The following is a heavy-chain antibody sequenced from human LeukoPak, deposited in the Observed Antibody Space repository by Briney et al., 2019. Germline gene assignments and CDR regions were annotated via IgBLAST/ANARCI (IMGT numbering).Heavy chain of an antibody. Sequence: GGSLRLSCAASGFTFSSYSMNWVRQAPGKGLEWVSYISSSSTIYYADSVKGRFTISRDNAKNSLYLQMNSLRDEDTAVYYCARGTRDSRIAVAGTMYFQHWGQGTLVTVSS. CDR1: GFTFSSYS. J-gene: IGHJ1*01. D-gene: IGHD6-19*01. CDR3: ARGTRDSRIAVAGTMYFQH. V-gene: IGHV3-48*02. CDR2: ISSSSTI.